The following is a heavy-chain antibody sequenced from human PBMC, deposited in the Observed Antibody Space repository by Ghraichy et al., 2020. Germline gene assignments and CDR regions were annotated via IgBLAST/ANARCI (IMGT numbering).Heavy chain of an antibody. V-gene: IGHV3-21*01. CDR3: ASIAARRGVYYYYYGMDV. CDR2: ISSSSSYI. CDR1: GFTFSSYS. Sequence: LSLTCAASGFTFSSYSMNWVRQAPGKGLEWVSSISSSSSYIYYADSVKGRFTISRDNAKNSLYLQMNSLRAEDTAVYYCASIAARRGVYYYYYGMDVWGQGTTVTVSS. D-gene: IGHD6-6*01. J-gene: IGHJ6*02.